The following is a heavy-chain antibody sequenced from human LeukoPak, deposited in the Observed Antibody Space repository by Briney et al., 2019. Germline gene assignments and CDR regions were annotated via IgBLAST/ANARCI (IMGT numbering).Heavy chain of an antibody. CDR2: IYYSGST. Sequence: PSQTLSLTCPVSGGSISSGDYYWSWIRQPPGQGLEWIGYIYYSGSTYYNPSLKSRVTISVDTSKNQFSLKLSSVTAADTAVYYCAREGDSSGWLDYWGQGTLVTVSS. J-gene: IGHJ4*02. CDR1: GGSISSGDYY. D-gene: IGHD6-25*01. CDR3: AREGDSSGWLDY. V-gene: IGHV4-30-4*01.